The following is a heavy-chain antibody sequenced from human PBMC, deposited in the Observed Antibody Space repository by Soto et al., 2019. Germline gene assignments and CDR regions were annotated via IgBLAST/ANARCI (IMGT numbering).Heavy chain of an antibody. CDR1: GYTFTSYG. CDR2: ISAYNGNT. CDR3: VRGLALPSYYYGSGTVLYPQYFDY. D-gene: IGHD3-10*01. J-gene: IGHJ4*02. Sequence: ASVKVSCKASGYTFTSYGISWVRQAPGQGLEWMGWISAYNGNTNYAQKLQGRVTMTTDTSTSTAYMELRSLRSDDTAVYYCVRGLALPSYYYGSGTVLYPQYFDYWGQGPLVTVSS. V-gene: IGHV1-18*01.